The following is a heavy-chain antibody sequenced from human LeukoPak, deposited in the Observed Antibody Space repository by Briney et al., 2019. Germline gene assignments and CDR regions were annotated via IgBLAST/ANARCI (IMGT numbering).Heavy chain of an antibody. CDR1: GFTFDDYA. J-gene: IGHJ4*02. Sequence: GGFLRLSCAASGFTFDDYAMPWVRQAPGKGLEWVSGISWNSGSIGYADSVKGRFTISRDNAKNSLYLQMNSLRAEDTALYYCAKAKDIVLMVYAYDYWGQGTLVTVSS. D-gene: IGHD2-8*01. V-gene: IGHV3-9*01. CDR2: ISWNSGSI. CDR3: AKAKDIVLMVYAYDY.